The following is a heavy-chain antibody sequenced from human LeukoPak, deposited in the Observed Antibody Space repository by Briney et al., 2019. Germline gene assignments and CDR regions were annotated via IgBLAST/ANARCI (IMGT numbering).Heavy chain of an antibody. Sequence: QSGGSLRLSCVASGFTVSSNYMSWVRQAPGKGLEWVSVIYSGGSTYYADFVKGRFTISRDNSKNTLYLQMNSLRPEDTAVYYCARGPSTLNYDFWSGYYFQYYYYGIDVWGQGTTVTVSS. V-gene: IGHV3-66*01. D-gene: IGHD3-3*01. CDR2: IYSGGST. CDR1: GFTVSSNY. J-gene: IGHJ6*02. CDR3: ARGPSTLNYDFWSGYYFQYYYYGIDV.